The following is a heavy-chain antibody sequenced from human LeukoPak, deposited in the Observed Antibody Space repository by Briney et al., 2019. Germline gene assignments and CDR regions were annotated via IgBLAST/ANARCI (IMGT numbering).Heavy chain of an antibody. CDR2: ISAYNGNT. CDR1: GYTFTSYG. V-gene: IGHV1-18*01. D-gene: IGHD2-2*01. CDR3: ARVYTYCSSSSCHDY. J-gene: IGHJ4*02. Sequence: ASVKVSCKASGYTFTSYGISWVRQAPGQRLEGMGGISAYNGNTNYAQKLQGRVTMTTDTSTSTAYMELRSLRSDDTAVYYCARVYTYCSSSSCHDYWGQGTLVTVSS.